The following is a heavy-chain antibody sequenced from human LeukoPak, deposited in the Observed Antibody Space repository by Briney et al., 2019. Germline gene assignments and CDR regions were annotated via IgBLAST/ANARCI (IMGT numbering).Heavy chain of an antibody. Sequence: GGSLRLSCAASGFTFSSYSMNWVRQAPGKGLEWVSSISSSSSYIYYADSVKGRFTISRDNAKNSLYLQMNSLRAEDTAVYYGARNYCSGGSCYETGLDYWGQGTLVTVSS. CDR2: ISSSSSYI. CDR3: ARNYCSGGSCYETGLDY. D-gene: IGHD2-15*01. CDR1: GFTFSSYS. J-gene: IGHJ4*02. V-gene: IGHV3-21*01.